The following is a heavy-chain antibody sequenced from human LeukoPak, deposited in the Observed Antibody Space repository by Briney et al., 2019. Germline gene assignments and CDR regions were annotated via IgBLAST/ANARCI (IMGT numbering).Heavy chain of an antibody. Sequence: PSETPSLTCTVSGGSISSYYWRWIRQPPGKRLEWIGYIYYSGSTNYNPSLKSRVTLSVDTSKNQFSLNLSSVTAADTAVYYCARRTVGNPSVPWGQGTLVTVSS. CDR3: ARRTVGNPSVP. V-gene: IGHV4-59*08. CDR1: GGSISSYY. J-gene: IGHJ5*02. D-gene: IGHD4-23*01. CDR2: IYYSGST.